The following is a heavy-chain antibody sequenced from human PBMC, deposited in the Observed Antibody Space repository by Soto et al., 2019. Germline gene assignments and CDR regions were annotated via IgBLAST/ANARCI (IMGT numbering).Heavy chain of an antibody. CDR3: ARAVAVAADFDY. J-gene: IGHJ4*02. CDR2: INAGNGNT. CDR1: GYTFTGYA. Sequence: QVQLVQSGAEEKKPGASVKVSCKASGYTFTGYAMHWVRQAPGQRLEWMGWINAGNGNTKYSQKFQVRVTITGDTSASTAYMELSSLRSEDTAVYYCARAVAVAADFDYWGQGTLVTVSS. D-gene: IGHD6-19*01. V-gene: IGHV1-3*05.